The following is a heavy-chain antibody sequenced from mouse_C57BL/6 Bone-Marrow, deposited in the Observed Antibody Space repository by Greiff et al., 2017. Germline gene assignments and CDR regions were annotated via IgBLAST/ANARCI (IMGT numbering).Heavy chain of an antibody. V-gene: IGHV1-69*01. J-gene: IGHJ1*03. CDR3: ARYYYSPYWYFDV. CDR1: GYPFTSYW. CDR2: IDPSDSYT. Sequence: QVQLKQPGAELVLPGASVKLSCTSSGYPFTSYWLHCVQQRPGQGLEWIGGIDPSDSYTNYNQKFKGKSTLTVDKSSSTAYMQLSSLTSEDSAVYYCARYYYSPYWYFDVWGTGTTVTVSS. D-gene: IGHD1-1*01.